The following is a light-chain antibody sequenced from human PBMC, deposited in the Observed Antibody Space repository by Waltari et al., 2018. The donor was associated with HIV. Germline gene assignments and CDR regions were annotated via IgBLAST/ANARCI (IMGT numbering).Light chain of an antibody. CDR3: SSYAGSNNLV. CDR1: SSAVGGYNY. Sequence: QSALPQPPSASGSPGQSVTISCPGTSSAVGGYNYVSWYQQHPGKAPKLMIYEVSKRPSGVPDRFSGSKSGNTASLTVSGLQAEDEADYYCSSYAGSNNLVFGGGTKLTVL. J-gene: IGLJ2*01. V-gene: IGLV2-8*01. CDR2: EVS.